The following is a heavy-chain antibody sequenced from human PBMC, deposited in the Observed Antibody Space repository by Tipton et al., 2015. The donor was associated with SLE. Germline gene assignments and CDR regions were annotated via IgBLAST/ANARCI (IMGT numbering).Heavy chain of an antibody. Sequence: TLSLTCTVSGGSISSGYYYWTWVRQPAGKGLEWIGHIFTSGSTNYNPSLKSRVTISVDTSRNQFSLTLTSVTAADTAVYYCGTVTTDYYDYGVDVWGQGTTVTVSS. V-gene: IGHV4-61*09. CDR2: IFTSGST. CDR1: GGSISSGYYY. D-gene: IGHD4-17*01. CDR3: GTVTTDYYDYGVDV. J-gene: IGHJ6*02.